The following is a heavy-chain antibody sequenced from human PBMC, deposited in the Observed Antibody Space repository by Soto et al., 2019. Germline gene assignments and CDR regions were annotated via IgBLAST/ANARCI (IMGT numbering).Heavy chain of an antibody. J-gene: IGHJ6*02. CDR1: GYTFTGYY. V-gene: IGHV1-2*04. Sequence: ASVKVSCKASGYTFTGYYMHWVRQAPGQGLEWMGWINPNSGGTNYAQKFQGWVTMTRDTSISTAYMELSRLRSDDTAVYYCATGIAAAGNNYYYYYGMDVWAKGPRSPSP. CDR2: INPNSGGT. CDR3: ATGIAAAGNNYYYYYGMDV. D-gene: IGHD6-13*01.